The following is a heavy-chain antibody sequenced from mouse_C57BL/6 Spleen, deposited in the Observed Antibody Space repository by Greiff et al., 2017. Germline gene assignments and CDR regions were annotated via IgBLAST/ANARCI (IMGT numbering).Heavy chain of an antibody. Sequence: VQLQQSGPELVKPGASVKMSCTASGFAFSSACMHWVKQRPGKGLEWIGRIYPGDGDTNYDAKFKGKATMTADKSSSTAYMQLSSLTSEDTAVYYCTRSGYDAMDYWGQGTSVTVSA. CDR2: IYPGDGDT. D-gene: IGHD2-10*02. J-gene: IGHJ4*01. CDR3: TRSGYDAMDY. CDR1: GFAFSSAC. V-gene: IGHV1-82*01.